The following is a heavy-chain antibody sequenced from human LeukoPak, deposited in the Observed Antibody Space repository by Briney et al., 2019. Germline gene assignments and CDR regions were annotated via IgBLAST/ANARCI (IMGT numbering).Heavy chain of an antibody. Sequence: SETLSLTCSVSGGSITTYYWSWIRQPPGKGLEWIGYFHYTGGTNYNPYLKSRVTISVDTSKNQFSLKLSSVTAADTAVYYCARSSGYSSSGGLNWFDTWGQGTLVTVSS. CDR1: GGSITTYY. D-gene: IGHD6-13*01. V-gene: IGHV4-59*08. J-gene: IGHJ5*02. CDR3: ARSSGYSSSGGLNWFDT. CDR2: FHYTGGT.